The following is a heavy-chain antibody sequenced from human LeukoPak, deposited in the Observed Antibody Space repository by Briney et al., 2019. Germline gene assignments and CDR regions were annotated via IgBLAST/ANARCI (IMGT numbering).Heavy chain of an antibody. CDR1: GYSISNGSY. CDR2: IYHSGTT. D-gene: IGHD2-2*01. CDR3: AREEMPCSSTSCSFYY. Sequence: PSETLSLTCAVSGYSISNGSYWGWIRQPPGKGLEWIGSIYHSGTTHYNPSLKSRVTMSVDTSKNQFSLKLSSVTAADTAMYYCAREEMPCSSTSCSFYYWGQGTLVTASS. J-gene: IGHJ4*02. V-gene: IGHV4-38-2*02.